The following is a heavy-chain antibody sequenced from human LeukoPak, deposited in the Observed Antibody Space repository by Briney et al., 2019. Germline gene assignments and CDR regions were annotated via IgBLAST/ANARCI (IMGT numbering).Heavy chain of an antibody. J-gene: IGHJ3*02. Sequence: GASVKVSCKASGSTFTGYYMHWVRQAPGQGLEWMGWINPNSGGTNYAQKFQGRVTMTRDTSISTAYMELSRLRSDDTAVYYCARVQKLGITMTLSIWGQGTMVTVSS. CDR1: GSTFTGYY. CDR2: INPNSGGT. V-gene: IGHV1-2*02. CDR3: ARVQKLGITMTLSI. D-gene: IGHD3-22*01.